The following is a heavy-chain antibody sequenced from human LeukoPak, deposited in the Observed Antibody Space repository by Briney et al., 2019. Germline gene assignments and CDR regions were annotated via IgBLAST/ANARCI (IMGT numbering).Heavy chain of an antibody. D-gene: IGHD1-26*01. CDR2: ISSDGSNA. CDR1: GFTFSSYG. CDR3: AKGSPQFDF. Sequence: GGSLRLSCAASGFTFSSYGMHWVRQAPGKGLEWVAVISSDGSNADYADSVKGRFTISRGNSKSTLYPQMNSLRAEDTAVYYCAKGSPQFDFWGQGTLVTVSS. J-gene: IGHJ4*02. V-gene: IGHV3-30*18.